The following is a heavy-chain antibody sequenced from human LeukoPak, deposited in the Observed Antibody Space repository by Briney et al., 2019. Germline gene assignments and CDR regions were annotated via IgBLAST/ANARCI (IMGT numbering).Heavy chain of an antibody. D-gene: IGHD3-16*02. CDR1: GGSFSGYY. CDR3: ARVKHYIWGSYRYVWFDP. J-gene: IGHJ5*02. V-gene: IGHV4-34*01. CDR2: INHSGST. Sequence: KSSETLSLPCAVYGGSFSGYYWSWIRQPPGKGLEWIGEINHSGSTNYNPSLKSRVTISVDTSKNQFSLKLSSVTAADTAVYYCARVKHYIWGSYRYVWFDPWGQGTLVTVSS.